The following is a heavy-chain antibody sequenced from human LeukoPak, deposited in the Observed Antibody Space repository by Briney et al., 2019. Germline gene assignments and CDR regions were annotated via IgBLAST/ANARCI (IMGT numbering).Heavy chain of an antibody. J-gene: IGHJ4*02. CDR1: GFTFDDYA. D-gene: IGHD6-13*01. CDR2: ISGDGGST. V-gene: IGHV3-43*02. Sequence: PGGSLRLSCAASGFTFDDYAMHWVRHAPGKGLEWVSLISGDGGSTYYADSVKGRFTISRDNSKNSLYLQMNSLRTEHTALYYCAKGLAIAAAGTSLGYWGQGTLVTVSS. CDR3: AKGLAIAAAGTSLGY.